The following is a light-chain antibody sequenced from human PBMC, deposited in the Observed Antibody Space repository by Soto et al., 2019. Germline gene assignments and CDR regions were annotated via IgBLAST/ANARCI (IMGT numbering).Light chain of an antibody. Sequence: EIVMTQSPDTLSVSPGERATLSCRASQRISSKLAWYQQKPGQAPRLLIYGASTRATGVPARFSGSGSETDFTLTISNLQSEDCAVYYCQHYNNWTPYTFGQGTKVEIK. CDR1: QRISSK. CDR2: GAS. CDR3: QHYNNWTPYT. J-gene: IGKJ2*01. V-gene: IGKV3D-15*01.